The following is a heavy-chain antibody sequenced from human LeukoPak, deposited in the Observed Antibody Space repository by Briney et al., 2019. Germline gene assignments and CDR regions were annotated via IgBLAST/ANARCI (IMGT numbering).Heavy chain of an antibody. CDR1: GFTFSSYA. CDR3: ARESYRGYYFDY. Sequence: GRSLRLSCAASGFTFSSYAMHWVRQAPGKGLEWVAVISYDGSNKYYADSVKGRFTISRDNSKNTLYLQMDSLRAEDTAVYYCARESYRGYYFDYWGQGTLVTVSS. CDR2: ISYDGSNK. V-gene: IGHV3-30*07. D-gene: IGHD1-26*01. J-gene: IGHJ4*02.